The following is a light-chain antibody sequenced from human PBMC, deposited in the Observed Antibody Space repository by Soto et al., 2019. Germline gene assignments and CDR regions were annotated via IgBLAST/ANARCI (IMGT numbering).Light chain of an antibody. V-gene: IGKV3-20*01. CDR2: AAS. CDR1: QSVSTNS. CDR3: QQYQYGASPLFT. J-gene: IGKJ3*01. Sequence: EIVLTQSPGTLSLSPGERATLSCRASQSVSTNSLVWYQQKPGQAPRLLIYAASNRATGIPDRFSGSGSGTDLTLTISRLEPEDFAVYCCQQYQYGASPLFTFGPGTKVDIK.